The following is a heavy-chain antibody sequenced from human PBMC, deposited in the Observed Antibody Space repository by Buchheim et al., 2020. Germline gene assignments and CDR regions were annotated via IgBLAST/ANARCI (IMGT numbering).Heavy chain of an antibody. J-gene: IGHJ4*02. V-gene: IGHV3-11*01. CDR1: GFIFSDYY. D-gene: IGHD3-10*01. CDR3: ARESYSGWFEAPDY. Sequence: QVQLVESGGGLVKPGGSLRLSCAASGFIFSDYYMSWIRQAPGKGLEWVSYISSSGSNKYYVDSVKGRFTISSDNTKKSLFLQMNSLRAEDTAVYYCARESYSGWFEAPDYWGQGTL. CDR2: ISSSGSNK.